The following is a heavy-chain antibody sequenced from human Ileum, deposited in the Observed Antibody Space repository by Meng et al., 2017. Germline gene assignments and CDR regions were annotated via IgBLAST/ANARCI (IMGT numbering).Heavy chain of an antibody. CDR2: ITDTGSHT. CDR3: AKKEATDWTFYFDY. D-gene: IGHD3/OR15-3a*01. CDR1: GFTFNNDA. Sequence: ESLMISCPGSGFTFNNDAMTWVRQTPGKGLEWVSTITDTGSHTYYADSVKGRFTISRDNSKNTLFLQMNSLRAEDTAVYYCAKKEATDWTFYFDYWGQGTLVTVSS. V-gene: IGHV3-23*01. J-gene: IGHJ4*02.